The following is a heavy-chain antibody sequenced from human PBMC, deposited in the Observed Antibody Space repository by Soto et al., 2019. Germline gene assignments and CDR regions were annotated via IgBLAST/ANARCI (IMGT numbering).Heavy chain of an antibody. Sequence: GGSLRLSCAASGFTVNSSIMTWVRQAPGKGLERVSGINDNGDIIYYADSVKGRFTISSDRAKNTMYLQMNSLTVDDTAVYYCARGGLRQRLDPWGRGALVTVSS. CDR3: ARGGLRQRLDP. V-gene: IGHV3-23*01. CDR1: GFTVNSSI. CDR2: INDNGDII. J-gene: IGHJ5*02.